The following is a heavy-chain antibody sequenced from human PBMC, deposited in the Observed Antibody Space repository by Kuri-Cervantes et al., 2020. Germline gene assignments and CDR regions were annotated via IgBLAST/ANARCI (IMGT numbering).Heavy chain of an antibody. Sequence: GGSLRLSCTTSGFTFSNFAMSWVRQAPGKGLEWVSAINGNVATTHYTDSVKGRFTISRDNSKNTLYLQMNSLRAEDTAVYYCAREQGYCSSTSCYDWFDPWGQGTLVTVSS. V-gene: IGHV3-23*01. CDR3: AREQGYCSSTSCYDWFDP. D-gene: IGHD2-2*01. CDR2: INGNVATT. J-gene: IGHJ5*02. CDR1: GFTFSNFA.